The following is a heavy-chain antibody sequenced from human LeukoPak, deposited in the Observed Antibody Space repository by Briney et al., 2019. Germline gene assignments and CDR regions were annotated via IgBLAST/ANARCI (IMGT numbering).Heavy chain of an antibody. D-gene: IGHD2-21*02. J-gene: IGHJ6*02. CDR2: FDPEDGET. CDR3: ATALRHIVVVTAIPLYYYYGMDV. V-gene: IGHV1-24*01. CDR1: GYTLTELS. Sequence: GASVKVSCKVSGYTLTELSMHWVRQAPGKGLEWMGGFDPEDGETIYAQKFQGRVTMTEDTSTDTAYMELSSLRSEDTAVYYCATALRHIVVVTAIPLYYYYGMDVWGQGTTVTVSS.